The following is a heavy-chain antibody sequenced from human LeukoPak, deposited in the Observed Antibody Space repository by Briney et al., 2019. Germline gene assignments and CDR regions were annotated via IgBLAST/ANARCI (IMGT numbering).Heavy chain of an antibody. D-gene: IGHD2-2*01. CDR1: GFTFSSYG. CDR2: ISYDGSNK. CDR3: AKDGDIVVVPATYSFDY. Sequence: GGSLRLSCAASGFTFSSYGMHWVRQAPGKGLEWVAVISYDGSNKYYADSVKGRFTISRDNSKNTLYLQMNSLRAEDTAVYYCAKDGDIVVVPATYSFDYWGQGALVTVSS. V-gene: IGHV3-30*18. J-gene: IGHJ4*02.